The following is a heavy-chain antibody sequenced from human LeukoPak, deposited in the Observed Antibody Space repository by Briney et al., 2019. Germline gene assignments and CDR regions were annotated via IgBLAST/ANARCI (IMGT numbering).Heavy chain of an antibody. CDR2: ISSTGGTT. CDR1: GITFSSYG. Sequence: GGSLRLSCAASGITFSSYGMSWVRQAPGKGLEWVSSISSTGGTTYYADSVKGRFTISRDNSKNTLYLQMNSLRAEDTAVYYCATGPTQYSSSWYPGYCSGGSCYSFDYWGQGTLVTVSS. J-gene: IGHJ4*02. CDR3: ATGPTQYSSSWYPGYCSGGSCYSFDY. V-gene: IGHV3-23*01. D-gene: IGHD2-15*01.